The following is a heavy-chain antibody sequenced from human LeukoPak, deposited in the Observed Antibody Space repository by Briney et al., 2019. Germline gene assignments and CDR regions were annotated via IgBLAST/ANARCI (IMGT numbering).Heavy chain of an antibody. J-gene: IGHJ3*02. V-gene: IGHV3-7*01. Sequence: GGSLRLSCAASGFTFSSYWMSWVRQAPGKGLEWVANIKQDGSEKYYVDSVKGRFTISRDNAKNSLYLQMNSLRAEDTAVYYCARVTMIVGSVAFDIWGQGTMVTVSS. CDR3: ARVTMIVGSVAFDI. CDR1: GFTFSSYW. D-gene: IGHD3-22*01. CDR2: IKQDGSEK.